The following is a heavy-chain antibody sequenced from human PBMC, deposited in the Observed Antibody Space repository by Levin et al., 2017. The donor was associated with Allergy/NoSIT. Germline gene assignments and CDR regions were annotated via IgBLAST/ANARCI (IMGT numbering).Heavy chain of an antibody. D-gene: IGHD4-17*01. CDR3: VATVTTGDAFDS. CDR1: GGSISSSNW. J-gene: IGHJ3*02. Sequence: SQTLSLTCAVSGGSISSSNWWSWVRQPPGKGLEWIGEIYHSGSTNYNPSLKSRVTISVDKSKNQFSLKLSSVTAADTAVYYCVATVTTGDAFDSWGQGTMVTVSS. V-gene: IGHV4-4*02. CDR2: IYHSGST.